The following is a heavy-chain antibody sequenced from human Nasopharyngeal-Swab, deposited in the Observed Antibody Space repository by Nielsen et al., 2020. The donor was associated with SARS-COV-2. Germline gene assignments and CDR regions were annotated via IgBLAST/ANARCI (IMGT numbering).Heavy chain of an antibody. D-gene: IGHD6-13*01. V-gene: IGHV4-39*01. CDR1: GGSISSSTYY. CDR2: IYYGGST. J-gene: IGHJ4*02. Sequence: SETLSLTCTVSGGSISSSTYYWAWIRQPPGKGLEWIGSIYYGGSTHYNPSLKSRVTISVDTSKNQFSLKLSSVTAADTAVYYCATLSSSWYEYYFDYRGQGTLVTVSS. CDR3: ATLSSSWYEYYFDY.